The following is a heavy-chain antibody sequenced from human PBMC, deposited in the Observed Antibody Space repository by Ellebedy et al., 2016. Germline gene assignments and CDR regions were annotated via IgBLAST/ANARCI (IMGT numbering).Heavy chain of an antibody. CDR3: RPGHYSGS. J-gene: IGHJ4*02. CDR2: ISSSSSYI. CDR1: GFTFSSYS. V-gene: IGHV3-21*04. Sequence: GESLKISXAASGFTFSSYSMNWVRQAPGKGLEWVSSISSSSSYIYYADSVKGRFIISRDNSANTLYLQMNGLTADDTAVYYCRPGHYSGSWGQGSLVTVSS.